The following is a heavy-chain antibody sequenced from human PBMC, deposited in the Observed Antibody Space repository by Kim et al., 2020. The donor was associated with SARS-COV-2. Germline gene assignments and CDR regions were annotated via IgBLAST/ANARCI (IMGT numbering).Heavy chain of an antibody. Sequence: SETLSLTCTVSGGSISSSGYYWGWIRQPPGKGLEWIGSVSYVGSSFYNSSLKSRVTISVDTSKNQFSLKLSSVTAADTAMYYCARHYPGAPRYMDVWGKGATVPVAS. CDR3: ARHYPGAPRYMDV. V-gene: IGHV4-39*01. CDR2: VSYVGSS. D-gene: IGHD3-10*01. J-gene: IGHJ6*03. CDR1: GGSISSSGYY.